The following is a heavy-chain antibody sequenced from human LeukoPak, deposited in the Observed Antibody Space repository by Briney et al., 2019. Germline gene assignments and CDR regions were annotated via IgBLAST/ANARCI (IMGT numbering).Heavy chain of an antibody. Sequence: GGSLRLSCAASGFSVSSEYISWVRQAPGKGLEWVSVMYRDGRTLYADSVEGRFTISRDNSQNTVYLQMNTLSAEDTAVYFCAREGYSSDYAMDVWGRGTTVTVSS. CDR3: AREGYSSDYAMDV. CDR1: GFSVSSEY. CDR2: MYRDGRT. J-gene: IGHJ6*02. V-gene: IGHV3-53*01. D-gene: IGHD5-18*01.